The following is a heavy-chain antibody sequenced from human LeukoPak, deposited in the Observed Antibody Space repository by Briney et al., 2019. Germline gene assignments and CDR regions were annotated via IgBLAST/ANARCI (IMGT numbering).Heavy chain of an antibody. Sequence: SETLSLTCTVSGGSISSSSYYWGWIRQPPGKGLEWIGSIYYSGSTYYNPSLKSRVTISVDTSKNQFSLKLSSVTAADTAVYYCARNPRHCSSTSCYGSVPFDYWGQGTLVTVSS. CDR2: IYYSGST. V-gene: IGHV4-39*07. CDR3: ARNPRHCSSTSCYGSVPFDY. D-gene: IGHD2-2*01. J-gene: IGHJ4*02. CDR1: GGSISSSSYY.